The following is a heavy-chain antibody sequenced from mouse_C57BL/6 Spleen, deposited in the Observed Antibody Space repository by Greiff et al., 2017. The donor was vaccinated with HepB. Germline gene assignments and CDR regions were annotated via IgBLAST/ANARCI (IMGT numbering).Heavy chain of an antibody. CDR3: ARDDSYAMDY. V-gene: IGHV1-19*01. CDR1: GYTFTDYY. Sequence: EVKLQESGPVLVKPGASVKMSCKASGYTFTDYYMNWVKQSHGKSLEWIGVINPYNGGTSYNQKFKGKATLTVDKSSSTAYMELNSLTSEDSAVYYCARDDSYAMDYWGQGTSVTVSS. CDR2: INPYNGGT. J-gene: IGHJ4*01.